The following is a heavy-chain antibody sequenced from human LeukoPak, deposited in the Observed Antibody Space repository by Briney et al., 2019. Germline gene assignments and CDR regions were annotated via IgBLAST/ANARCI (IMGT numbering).Heavy chain of an antibody. V-gene: IGHV4-34*01. J-gene: IGHJ4*02. Sequence: SGTLSLTCAVYGGSFSGYYWSWIRQPPGKGLEWIGEINHSGSTNYNPSLKSRVTISVDTSKNQFSLKLSSVTAADTAVYYCARVVYPSTKYYFDYWGQGTLVTVSS. D-gene: IGHD2/OR15-2a*01. CDR3: ARVVYPSTKYYFDY. CDR2: INHSGST. CDR1: GGSFSGYY.